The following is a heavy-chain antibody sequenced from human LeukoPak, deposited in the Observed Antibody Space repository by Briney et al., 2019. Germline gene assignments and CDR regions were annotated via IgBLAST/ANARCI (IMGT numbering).Heavy chain of an antibody. CDR2: IKQDGSEK. D-gene: IGHD3-22*01. CDR1: GFTFSNFW. CDR3: ASEDNTGSSAY. Sequence: GGSLRLSCAASGFTFSNFWMSWVRQAPGKGQEWVANIKQDGSEKYYVDSVKGRFTISRDNAKNSLYLQMSSLRGDDTALYYCASEDNTGSSAYWGQGTLVTVSS. V-gene: IGHV3-7*01. J-gene: IGHJ4*02.